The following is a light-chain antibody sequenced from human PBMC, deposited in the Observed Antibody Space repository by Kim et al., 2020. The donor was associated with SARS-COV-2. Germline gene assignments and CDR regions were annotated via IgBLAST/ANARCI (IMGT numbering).Light chain of an antibody. CDR3: QQYNSYSYT. V-gene: IGKV1-5*03. CDR2: KAS. Sequence: SASVGERVTITCRASQSISSWLAWYQHKPGKAPKLLIYKASSLESGVPSRFSGSGSGTEFTLTISSLQPDDFATYYCQQYNSYSYTFGQGTKLEI. J-gene: IGKJ2*01. CDR1: QSISSW.